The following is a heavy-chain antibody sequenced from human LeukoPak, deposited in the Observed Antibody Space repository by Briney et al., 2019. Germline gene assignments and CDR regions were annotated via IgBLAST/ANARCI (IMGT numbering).Heavy chain of an antibody. V-gene: IGHV3-21*01. CDR2: ISSSSSYI. J-gene: IGHJ4*02. CDR1: GLTFSSYS. CDR3: ARDHPVTGRDY. Sequence: GGSLRLSCAASGLTFSSYSMNWVRQAPGKGLEWVSSISSSSSYIYYADSVKGRFTISRDNAKNSLYLQMNSLRAEDTAVYYCARDHPVTGRDYWGQGTLVTVSS.